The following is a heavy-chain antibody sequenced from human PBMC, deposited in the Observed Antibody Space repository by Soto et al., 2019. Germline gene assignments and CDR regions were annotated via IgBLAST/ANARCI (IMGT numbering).Heavy chain of an antibody. D-gene: IGHD4-17*01. CDR3: ARVKPTVVTPWGWYFDL. J-gene: IGHJ2*01. CDR1: GYTFTSYY. Sequence: QVQLVQSGAEVKKPGASVKVSCKASGYTFTSYYMHWVRQAPGQGLEWMGIINPSGGSTSYAQKFQGIVTMTRDTSTSTVYMELSSLRSEDTAVYYCARVKPTVVTPWGWYFDLWGRGTLVTVSS. V-gene: IGHV1-46*01. CDR2: INPSGGST.